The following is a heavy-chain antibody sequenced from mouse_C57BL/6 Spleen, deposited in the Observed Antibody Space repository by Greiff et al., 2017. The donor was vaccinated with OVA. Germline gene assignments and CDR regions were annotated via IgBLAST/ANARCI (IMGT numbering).Heavy chain of an antibody. D-gene: IGHD1-1*01. CDR1: GFTFSDYG. Sequence: EVKLEESGGGLVKPGGSLKLSCAASGFTFSDYGMHWVRQAPEKGLEWVAYISSGSSTIYYADTVKGRFTISRDNAKNTLFLQMTSLRSEDTAMYYCARQHYGSPMDYWGQGTSVTVSS. CDR3: ARQHYGSPMDY. CDR2: ISSGSSTI. J-gene: IGHJ4*01. V-gene: IGHV5-17*01.